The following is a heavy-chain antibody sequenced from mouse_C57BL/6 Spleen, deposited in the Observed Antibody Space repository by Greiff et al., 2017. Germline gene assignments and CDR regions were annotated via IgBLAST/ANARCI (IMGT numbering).Heavy chain of an antibody. V-gene: IGHV5-17*01. J-gene: IGHJ3*01. CDR3: AREGNYYGSSPFAY. Sequence: EVQLVESGGGLVKPGGSLKLSCAASGFTFSDYGMHWVRQAPEKGLEWVAYIRSGSSTIYYADTVKGRFTISRDNAKNTLFLQMTSLRSEDTAMYYCAREGNYYGSSPFAYWGQGTLVTVSA. CDR1: GFTFSDYG. D-gene: IGHD1-1*01. CDR2: IRSGSSTI.